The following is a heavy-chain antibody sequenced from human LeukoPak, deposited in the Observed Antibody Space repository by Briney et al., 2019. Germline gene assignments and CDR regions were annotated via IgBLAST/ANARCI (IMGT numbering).Heavy chain of an antibody. V-gene: IGHV3-49*03. CDR2: IRSKAHGGTT. CDR1: GFTFGDYA. CDR3: TRAGRYCSGGSCYSFY. J-gene: IGHJ4*02. D-gene: IGHD2-15*01. Sequence: GGSLRLSCTASGFTFGDYAMSWFRQAPGEGLEWVGFIRSKAHGGTTEYAASVKGRFTISRDDSKSIAYLQMDSLKTEDTVVYYCTRAGRYCSGGSCYSFYWGQGTLVTVSS.